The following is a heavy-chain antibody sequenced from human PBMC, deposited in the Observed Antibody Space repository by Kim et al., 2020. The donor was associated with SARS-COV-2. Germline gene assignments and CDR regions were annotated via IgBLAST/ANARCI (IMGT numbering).Heavy chain of an antibody. CDR1: GGSFSGYY. V-gene: IGHV4-34*01. CDR3: ARGYGSGSYYHF. Sequence: SETLSLTCAVYGGSFSGYYWTWIRQPPGKGLEWIGEINHSGSSNYNPSLKSRVIISIDTSKNQFSLKLSSVTAADTAVYYCARGYGSGSYYHFWGQGTLVTVSS. CDR2: INHSGSS. D-gene: IGHD3-10*01. J-gene: IGHJ4*02.